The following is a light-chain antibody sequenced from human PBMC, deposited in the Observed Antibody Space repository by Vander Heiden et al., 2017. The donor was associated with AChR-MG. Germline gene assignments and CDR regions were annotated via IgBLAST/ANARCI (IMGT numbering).Light chain of an antibody. J-gene: IGLJ2*01. CDR1: HIGSKN. V-gene: IGLV3-9*01. CDR2: RDS. CDR3: QVWDSSPL. Sequence: SYELTPPLSVSVALGPTARITCGGKHIGSKNVHWYQQKPGQAPVLVIYRDSNRPSGIPERFSGSNSGNTATLTISRAQAGDEADYYCQVWDSSPLFGGGTKLTVL.